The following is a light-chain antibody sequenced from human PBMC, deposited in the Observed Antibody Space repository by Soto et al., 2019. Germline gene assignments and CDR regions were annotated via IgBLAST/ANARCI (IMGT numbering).Light chain of an antibody. V-gene: IGKV3-15*01. CDR1: QSVGRN. J-gene: IGKJ2*01. CDR2: GTS. CDR3: QQYNNRSHT. Sequence: EIVMTQSPVALSVSPGESAALSCRASQSVGRNFAWYQQRPGQAPRVLIYGTSTRATGVPARFSGSGSGTDFPLTLCSLQSEDFAVYSCQQYNNRSHTFGQGTRLEIK.